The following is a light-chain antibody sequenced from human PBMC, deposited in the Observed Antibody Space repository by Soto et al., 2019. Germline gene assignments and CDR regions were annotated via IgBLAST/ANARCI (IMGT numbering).Light chain of an antibody. Sequence: DMQMTQSPSTLSASVGDRVTITCRASQSLGDWLAWYQQKPGKAPNLLIYKASSLESGVPSRFSGSGSGTEFTLTISSLQPDDFATYYCQQYNSYPLTFGPGTKVD. V-gene: IGKV1-5*03. J-gene: IGKJ3*01. CDR1: QSLGDW. CDR2: KAS. CDR3: QQYNSYPLT.